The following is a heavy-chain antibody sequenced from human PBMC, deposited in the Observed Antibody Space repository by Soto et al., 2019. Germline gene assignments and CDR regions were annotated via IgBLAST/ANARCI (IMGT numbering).Heavy chain of an antibody. J-gene: IGHJ4*02. V-gene: IGHV1-69*13. CDR1: GGTFSSYA. CDR2: IIPIFGTA. D-gene: IGHD4-17*01. CDR3: AIPTVTPEHFAY. Sequence: SVKVSCKASGGTFSSYAISWVRQAPGQGLEWMGGIIPIFGTANYAQKFQGRVTITADESTSTAYMELSRLRSENTAVYYCAIPTVTPEHFAYWAQGTRVPVSS.